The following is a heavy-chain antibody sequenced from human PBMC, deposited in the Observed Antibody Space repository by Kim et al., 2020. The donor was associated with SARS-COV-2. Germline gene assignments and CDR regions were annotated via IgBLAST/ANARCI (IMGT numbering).Heavy chain of an antibody. D-gene: IGHD6-19*01. CDR3: ARGRLAGIAVAEDAFDI. V-gene: IGHV4-59*09. J-gene: IGHJ3*02. Sequence: LKRRVTISVDTSKNQFALKLSSVTAADTAVYYCARGRLAGIAVAEDAFDIWGQGTMVTVSS.